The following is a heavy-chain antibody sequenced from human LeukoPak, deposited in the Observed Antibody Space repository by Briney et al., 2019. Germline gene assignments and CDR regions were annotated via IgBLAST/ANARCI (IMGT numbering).Heavy chain of an antibody. V-gene: IGHV3-30-3*01. CDR1: GFTFSSYA. J-gene: IGHJ4*02. D-gene: IGHD1-26*01. Sequence: PGRSLRLSCAASGFTFSSYAMHWVRQAPGKGLEWVAVISYDGSNKYYADSVKGRFTISRDNSKNTLYLQMNSLRAEDTAVYYCARSQSESYFRGPQRYYFDYWGQGTLVTVSS. CDR2: ISYDGSNK. CDR3: ARSQSESYFRGPQRYYFDY.